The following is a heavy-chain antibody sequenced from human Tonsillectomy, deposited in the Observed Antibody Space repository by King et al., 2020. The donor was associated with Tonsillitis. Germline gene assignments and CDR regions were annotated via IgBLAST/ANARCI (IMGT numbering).Heavy chain of an antibody. J-gene: IGHJ4*02. Sequence: VQLVESGAEVKKPGASVKVSCKASGYTFTSYGISWVRQAPGQGLEWMGWISAYNGNTNYAQKLQGRVTMTTDTSTSTAYMELRSLRSDDTAVYYCARGGQSFPLMYYYASSGYGEYWGQGTLVTVSS. CDR2: ISAYNGNT. V-gene: IGHV1-18*04. D-gene: IGHD3-22*01. CDR1: GYTFTSYG. CDR3: ARGGQSFPLMYYYASSGYGEY.